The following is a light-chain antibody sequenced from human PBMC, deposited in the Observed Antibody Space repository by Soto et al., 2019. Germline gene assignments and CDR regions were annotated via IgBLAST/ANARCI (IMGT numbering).Light chain of an antibody. V-gene: IGLV2-14*01. CDR2: EVS. Sequence: QSALIQPASVSGSPGQSITISCTGTSSDVGGSNYVSWYQHHPHRAPKLLIFEVSYRPSGVSNRFSGSKSGNTASLTISGLQAEDEADYYRSSYTSSNTLEVFGIGTKVTVL. J-gene: IGLJ1*01. CDR1: SSDVGGSNY. CDR3: SSYTSSNTLEV.